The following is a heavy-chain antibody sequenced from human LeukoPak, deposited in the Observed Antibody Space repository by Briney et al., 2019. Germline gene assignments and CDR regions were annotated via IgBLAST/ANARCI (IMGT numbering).Heavy chain of an antibody. D-gene: IGHD2/OR15-2a*01. J-gene: IGHJ4*02. CDR3: AKGQVFQCDY. Sequence: GGSLRLSCAASGFTFSSYSMNWVRQAPGKGLEWVSAISGSGGNTYYPNSVKGRFTISRDNSRNTLYLQMNGLRAEDTAVYYCAKGQVFQCDYWGQGTLVTVSS. V-gene: IGHV3-23*01. CDR2: ISGSGGNT. CDR1: GFTFSSYS.